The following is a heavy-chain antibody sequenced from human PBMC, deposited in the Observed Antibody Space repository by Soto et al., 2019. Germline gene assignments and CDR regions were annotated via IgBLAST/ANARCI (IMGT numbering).Heavy chain of an antibody. CDR2: IRSKANSYAT. D-gene: IGHD1-26*01. V-gene: IGHV3-73*01. J-gene: IGHJ4*02. CDR1: GFTFSGSA. CDR3: TSSSGRHPEPPN. Sequence: PGGSLRLSCAASGFTFSGSAMHWVRQASGKGLEWVGRIRSKANSYATAYAASVKGRFTISRDDSKNTAYLQMNSLKTEDTAVYYCTSSSGRHPEPPNWGQGTLVTVSS.